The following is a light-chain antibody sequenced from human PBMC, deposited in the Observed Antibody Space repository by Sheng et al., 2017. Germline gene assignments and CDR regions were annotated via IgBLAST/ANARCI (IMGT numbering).Light chain of an antibody. J-gene: IGLJ1*01. CDR1: NSNIGAGYD. V-gene: IGLV1-40*01. Sequence: QSVLTQPPSVSGAPGQRVTISCTGSNSNIGAGYDVHWYQQVPGTAPKLLIHGNTNRPSGVPDRFSGSKSGTSASLAITGLQADDEADYYCSSYTSDRPGYVFGTGTKVTIL. CDR2: GNT. CDR3: SSYTSDRPGYV.